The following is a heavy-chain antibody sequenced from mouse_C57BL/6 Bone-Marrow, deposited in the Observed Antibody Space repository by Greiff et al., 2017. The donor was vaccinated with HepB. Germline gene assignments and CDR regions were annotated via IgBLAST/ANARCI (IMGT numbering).Heavy chain of an antibody. CDR3: ARRLYSNPFAY. V-gene: IGHV5-17*01. CDR1: GFTFSDYG. Sequence: EVMLVESGGGLVKPGGSLKLSCAASGFTFSDYGMHWVRQAPEKGLEWVAYISSGSSTIYYADTVKGRITMSIDNAKNTLFLQMTSLRSEDTAVYYCARRLYSNPFAYGDQGTRITVSA. CDR2: ISSGSSTI. D-gene: IGHD2-5*01. J-gene: IGHJ3*01.